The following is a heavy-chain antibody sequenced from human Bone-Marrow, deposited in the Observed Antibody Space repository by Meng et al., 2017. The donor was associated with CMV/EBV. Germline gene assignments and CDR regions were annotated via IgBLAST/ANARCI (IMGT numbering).Heavy chain of an antibody. Sequence: LVHPTQILTLPCTFSGFSLSTSGEGVGWIRQPPGKGLEWIGSIYYSGSTYYNPPLKSRVTISVDTSKNQFSLKLSSVTAADTAVYYCARDLSIAAAYLLDYWGQGTLVTVSS. D-gene: IGHD6-13*01. CDR3: ARDLSIAAAYLLDY. CDR1: GFSLSTSGEG. CDR2: IYYSGST. V-gene: IGHV4-39*07. J-gene: IGHJ4*02.